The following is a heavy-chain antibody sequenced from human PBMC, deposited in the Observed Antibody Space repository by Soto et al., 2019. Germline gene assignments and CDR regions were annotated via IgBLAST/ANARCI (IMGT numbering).Heavy chain of an antibody. Sequence: QVQLVESGGGVGQPGRSLRLSCAASGFTFSSYGMHWVRQAPGKGLEWVAVIWYDGSNKYYADAVKGRFTISRDNSQKTLYLQMNSLRAEDTAVYYCARRYCISSSCYFADYWGQGTLVTVSS. CDR3: ARRYCISSSCYFADY. CDR2: IWYDGSNK. V-gene: IGHV3-33*01. CDR1: GFTFSSYG. J-gene: IGHJ4*02. D-gene: IGHD2-2*01.